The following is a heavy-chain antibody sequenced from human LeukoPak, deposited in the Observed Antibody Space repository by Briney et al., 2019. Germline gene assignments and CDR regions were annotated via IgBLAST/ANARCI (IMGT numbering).Heavy chain of an antibody. D-gene: IGHD5-12*01. CDR2: IYTSGST. V-gene: IGHV4-61*02. CDR1: GGSISSGSYY. J-gene: IGHJ4*02. Sequence: PSQTLSLTCTVSGGSISSGSYYWSWIRQPAGKGLEWIGRIYTSGSTNYNPSLKSRVTISVDTSKNQFSLKLSSVTAADTAVYYCARGRGGYDPKIDYWGQGTLVTVSS. CDR3: ARGRGGYDPKIDY.